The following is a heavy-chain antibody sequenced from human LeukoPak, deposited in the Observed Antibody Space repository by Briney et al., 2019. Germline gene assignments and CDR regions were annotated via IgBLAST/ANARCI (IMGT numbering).Heavy chain of an antibody. CDR3: ARDLTTTGRDV. D-gene: IGHD4-17*01. Sequence: PGGSLRLSCAASGFTFSSYAMHWVRQAPGKGLEWVAVISYDGSNKYYADSVKGRFTISRDNSKNTLYLQMNSLRAEDTAVYYCARDLTTTGRDVWGKGTTVTVSS. J-gene: IGHJ6*04. CDR2: ISYDGSNK. CDR1: GFTFSSYA. V-gene: IGHV3-30*04.